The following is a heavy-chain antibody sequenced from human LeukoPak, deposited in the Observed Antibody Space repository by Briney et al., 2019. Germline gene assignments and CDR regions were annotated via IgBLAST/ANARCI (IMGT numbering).Heavy chain of an antibody. V-gene: IGHV3-23*01. CDR3: AKEAGAAGASWNIDF. Sequence: GGTLRLSCVASGFTFQNYGMAWVRPVPGKGLEWASAISASSDSQYYTDSVKGRFTISRDNPKNTLYLQMSSLRAEDTAVYFCAKEAGAAGASWNIDFWGQGALVTVSS. J-gene: IGHJ4*02. CDR2: ISASSDSQ. D-gene: IGHD1/OR15-1a*01. CDR1: GFTFQNYG.